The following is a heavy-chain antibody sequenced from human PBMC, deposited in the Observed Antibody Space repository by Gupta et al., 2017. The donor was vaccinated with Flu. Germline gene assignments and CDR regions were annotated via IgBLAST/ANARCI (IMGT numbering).Heavy chain of an antibody. J-gene: IGHJ4*02. Sequence: EVQLVESGGGLVQPGESLRLSCAASGFDFSSYSMNWVRQAPGKGLEWISYISGTSRTIYYSDSVRGRFTISRDNGQNSVYLQMSSLRVADTGVYYCARVSLYSDSNVMDFWGQGTLVTVSS. V-gene: IGHV3-48*01. D-gene: IGHD4-11*01. CDR2: ISGTSRTI. CDR3: ARVSLYSDSNVMDF. CDR1: GFDFSSYS.